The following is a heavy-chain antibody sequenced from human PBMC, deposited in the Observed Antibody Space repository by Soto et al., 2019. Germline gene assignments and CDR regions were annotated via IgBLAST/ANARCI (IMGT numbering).Heavy chain of an antibody. D-gene: IGHD3-9*01. V-gene: IGHV3-23*01. CDR3: AKATPKLRYFDLGSAVDY. CDR2: ISGSGGST. CDR1: GFTXSSYA. Sequence: GSLRLSCAASGFTXSSYAMSWVRQAPGKGLEWVSAISGSGGSTYYADSVKGRFTISRDNSKNTLYLQMNSLRAEDTAVYYCAKATPKLRYFDLGSAVDYWGQGTLVTVSS. J-gene: IGHJ4*02.